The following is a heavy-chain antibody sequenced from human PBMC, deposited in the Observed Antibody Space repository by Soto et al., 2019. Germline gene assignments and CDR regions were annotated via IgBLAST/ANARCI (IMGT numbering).Heavy chain of an antibody. Sequence: QVQLVESGGGVVQPGRSLRLSCAASGFTFSSYGMHWVRQAPGKGLEWVAVISYDGSNKYYADSVKGRFTISRDNSKNTLYLQMNSLRAEDTAVYYCAKDFGPYSNYESALDYWGQGTLVTVSS. V-gene: IGHV3-30*18. D-gene: IGHD4-4*01. CDR3: AKDFGPYSNYESALDY. CDR2: ISYDGSNK. J-gene: IGHJ4*02. CDR1: GFTFSSYG.